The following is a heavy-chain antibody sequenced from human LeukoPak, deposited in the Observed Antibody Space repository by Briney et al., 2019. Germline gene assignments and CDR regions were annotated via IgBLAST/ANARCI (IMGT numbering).Heavy chain of an antibody. Sequence: GESLKISCKGSGYSFTSYWIGWVRQMPGKGLEWMGIIYPGDSDTRYSPSFQGQVTISADKSISTAYPQWSSLKASDTAMYYCARLPYYYDSSAQGTSWYFDLWGRGTLVTVSS. D-gene: IGHD3-22*01. J-gene: IGHJ2*01. CDR2: IYPGDSDT. CDR3: ARLPYYYDSSAQGTSWYFDL. CDR1: GYSFTSYW. V-gene: IGHV5-51*01.